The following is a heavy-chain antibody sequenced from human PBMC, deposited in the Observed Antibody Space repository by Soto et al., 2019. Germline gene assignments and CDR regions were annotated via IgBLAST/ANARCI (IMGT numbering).Heavy chain of an antibody. D-gene: IGHD3-10*01. CDR1: GGSISSSDSY. CDR2: IYYSGIT. J-gene: IGHJ5*02. V-gene: IGHV4-39*01. Sequence: QLQLQESGPGLVKPSETLSLTCTVSGGSISSSDSYWDWIRQPPGKGLEWIGSIYYSGITYYNPSLKSRVTISVDTSKNQFSLKLTSMTAADTAVYYCASRKTSYHYGSGGCDPWGQGTLITVSS. CDR3: ASRKTSYHYGSGGCDP.